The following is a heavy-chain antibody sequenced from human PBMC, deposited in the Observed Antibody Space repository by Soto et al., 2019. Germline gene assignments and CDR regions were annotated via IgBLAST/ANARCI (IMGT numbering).Heavy chain of an antibody. V-gene: IGHV1-69*13. D-gene: IGHD4-4*01. CDR1: SGTFSSYA. Sequence: SVNVACKASSGTFSSYAISLVRQSPGQGRECMGGIIPIFGTANYAQKFQGRVTITADESTSTAYMEMSSLRSEDTAFYYCARDSSRFGYTVKTNFEYRGQGSVVSV. CDR2: IIPIFGTA. CDR3: ARDSSRFGYTVKTNFEY. J-gene: IGHJ4*02.